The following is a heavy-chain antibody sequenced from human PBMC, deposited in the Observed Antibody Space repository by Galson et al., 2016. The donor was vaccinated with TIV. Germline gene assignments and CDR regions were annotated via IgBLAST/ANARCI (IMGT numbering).Heavy chain of an antibody. V-gene: IGHV3-30*01. Sequence: SLRLSCAASGFTFSDSAMHWVRQAPGKGLEWVAAISYDGNKKYYADPVKGRFTVSRDNSENTLYLQMNSLRADDTAVYYCAKDWGTYYFHFYGMDVWGQGTTVIVSS. D-gene: IGHD2/OR15-2a*01. CDR3: AKDWGTYYFHFYGMDV. CDR2: ISYDGNKK. J-gene: IGHJ6*02. CDR1: GFTFSDSA.